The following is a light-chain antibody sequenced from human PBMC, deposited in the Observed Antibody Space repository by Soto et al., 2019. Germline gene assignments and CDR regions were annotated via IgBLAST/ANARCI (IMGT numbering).Light chain of an antibody. J-gene: IGKJ1*01. V-gene: IGKV3-15*01. CDR1: QSVNGH. CDR3: HQYFDWPRGT. CDR2: GTS. Sequence: EIVVTQSPATLSVSPGERATLSCRVSQSVNGHLAWYQQIPGQAPRLLIYGTSTRATDVPLRFSGGGSGTEFTLTISSLQSEDFAVYFCHQYFDWPRGTFGQGTKLEI.